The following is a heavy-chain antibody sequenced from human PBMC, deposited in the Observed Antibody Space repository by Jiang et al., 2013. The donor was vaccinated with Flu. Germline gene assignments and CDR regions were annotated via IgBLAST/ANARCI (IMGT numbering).Heavy chain of an antibody. CDR3: ARDCTRAMVPYYYYMDV. CDR1: GYTFTSYY. V-gene: IGHV1-46*01. D-gene: IGHD3-10*01. CDR2: INPSGGST. Sequence: SGAEVKKPGASVKVSCKASGYTFTSYYMRWVRQAPGQGLEWMGIINPSGGSTSYAQKFQGRVTMTRDTSTSTVYMELSSLRSEDTAVYYCARDCTRAMVPYYYYMDVWGKGTTVTVSS. J-gene: IGHJ6*03.